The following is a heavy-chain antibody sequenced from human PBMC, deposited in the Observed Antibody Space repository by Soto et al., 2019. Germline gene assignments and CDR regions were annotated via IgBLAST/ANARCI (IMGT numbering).Heavy chain of an antibody. CDR3: AKERMVRGGMDV. CDR1: GFTFSSYA. Sequence: QVQLVESGGGVVQPGRSLRLSCAASGFTFSSYAMHWVRQAPGKGLEWVAVISYDGSNKYYADSVKGRFTISRDNSKNTLYLQMNSLRAEDTAVYYCAKERMVRGGMDVWGQGTTVTVSS. D-gene: IGHD5-18*01. V-gene: IGHV3-30-3*01. CDR2: ISYDGSNK. J-gene: IGHJ6*02.